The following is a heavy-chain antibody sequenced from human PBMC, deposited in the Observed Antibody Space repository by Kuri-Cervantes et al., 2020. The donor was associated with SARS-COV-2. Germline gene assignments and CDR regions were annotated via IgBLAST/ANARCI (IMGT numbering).Heavy chain of an antibody. CDR3: ARDMYYDFWSGHSTTDYYYGMDV. J-gene: IGHJ6*02. CDR2: IWYDGSNK. CDR1: GFTFSSYG. Sequence: GESLKISCAASGFTFSSYGMHWVRQAPGKGLEWVAVIWYDGSNKYYADSVRGRFTISRDNSKNTLYLQMNSLRAEDTAVYYRARDMYYDFWSGHSTTDYYYGMDVWGQGTTVTVSS. V-gene: IGHV3-33*08. D-gene: IGHD3-3*01.